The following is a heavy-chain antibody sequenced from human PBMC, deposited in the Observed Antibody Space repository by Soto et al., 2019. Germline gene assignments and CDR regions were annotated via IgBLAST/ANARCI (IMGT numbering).Heavy chain of an antibody. J-gene: IGHJ4*02. D-gene: IGHD5-18*01. V-gene: IGHV4-61*01. Sequence: TSETLSPTCTVSGVSVSSGIYYWSWIRQPPGKGLEWIGYIYYSGSTNYNPSLKSRVTISVDTSKNQFSLKLSSVTAADTAVYYCARFVGYSYGYRGDYWGQGTLVTVSS. CDR2: IYYSGST. CDR1: GVSVSSGIYY. CDR3: ARFVGYSYGYRGDY.